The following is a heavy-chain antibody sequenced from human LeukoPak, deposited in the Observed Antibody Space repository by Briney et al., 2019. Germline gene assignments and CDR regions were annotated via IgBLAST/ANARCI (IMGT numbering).Heavy chain of an antibody. CDR1: GGSISNYY. J-gene: IGHJ5*02. D-gene: IGHD6-13*01. V-gene: IGHV4-4*07. CDR2: IYTSGNT. Sequence: SETLSLTCTVSGGSISNYYWSWIRQPAGKGLEWIGRIYTSGNTNYNPSLKSRVTMSVDTSKNHFYLRLSSVTAADTAVYYCARDTYSITYYWFDPWGQGTLVTVSS. CDR3: ARDTYSITYYWFDP.